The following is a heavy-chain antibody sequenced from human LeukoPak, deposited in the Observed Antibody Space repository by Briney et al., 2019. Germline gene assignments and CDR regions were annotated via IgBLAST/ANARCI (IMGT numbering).Heavy chain of an antibody. V-gene: IGHV1-69*06. CDR2: IIPIFGTA. D-gene: IGHD6-6*01. CDR3: ARTYTVSSDFDY. CDR1: GGTFSSYA. J-gene: IGHJ4*02. Sequence: SVKVSCKASGGTFSSYAISWVRQAPGQGLEWMGGIIPIFGTANYAQKFQGRVTITADKSTSTAYMELSSLRSEDTAVYYCARTYTVSSDFDYWGLGTLVTVST.